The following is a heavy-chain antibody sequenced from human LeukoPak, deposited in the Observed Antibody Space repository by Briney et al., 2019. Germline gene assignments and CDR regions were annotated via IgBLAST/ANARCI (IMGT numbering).Heavy chain of an antibody. CDR2: ISTSSSYI. D-gene: IGHD1-26*01. CDR3: ARDTTGATPSYDAFDI. V-gene: IGHV3-21*01. Sequence: GGSLRLSCAASGFTFSTYSMNWVRQAPGKGLEWVSSISTSSSYIYYADSVKGRFTISRDNSKNTLYLQMNSLRAEDTAVYYCARDTTGATPSYDAFDIWGQGTMVTVSS. J-gene: IGHJ3*02. CDR1: GFTFSTYS.